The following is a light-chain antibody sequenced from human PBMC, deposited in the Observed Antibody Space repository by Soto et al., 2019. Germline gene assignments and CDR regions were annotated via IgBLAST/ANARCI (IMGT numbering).Light chain of an antibody. CDR1: QSVSSSY. CDR3: QQYDTSIWAYT. J-gene: IGKJ2*01. CDR2: GAS. Sequence: EVVLTQSPVTLSLSPGKRATLSCRASQSVSSSYLAWYQQKPGQAPRLLIYGASSRATGIPDRFSGSGSGTDFTLTISRLEPEDFAVYYCQQYDTSIWAYTFGQGTKLEIK. V-gene: IGKV3-20*01.